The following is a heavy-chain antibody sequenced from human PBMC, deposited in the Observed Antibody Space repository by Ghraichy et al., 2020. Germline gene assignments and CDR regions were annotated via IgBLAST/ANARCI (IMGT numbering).Heavy chain of an antibody. D-gene: IGHD2-2*01. CDR3: ARELNVVVVPAEGAMDV. CDR1: GFTFSDYY. J-gene: IGHJ6*02. CDR2: ISSSGSTI. Sequence: GGSRRLSCAASGFTFSDYYMSWIRQAPGKGLEWVSYISSSGSTIYYADSVKGRFTISRDNAKNALYLQMNSLRAEDTAVYYCARELNVVVVPAEGAMDVWGQATTVTVSS. V-gene: IGHV3-11*01.